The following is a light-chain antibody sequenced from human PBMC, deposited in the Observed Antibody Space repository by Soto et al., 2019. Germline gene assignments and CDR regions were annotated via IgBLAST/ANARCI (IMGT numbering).Light chain of an antibody. CDR1: QSISSY. CDR2: AAS. Sequence: DIQMTQSPSSLSASVGERVTITCRASQSISSYLNWYQQKPGKAPKLLIYAASSLQSGVPSRFSGSGSWTDFTLTISSLQPEDFATYYCQQSYSTPPITFGQGTTLEIK. V-gene: IGKV1-39*01. CDR3: QQSYSTPPIT. J-gene: IGKJ2*01.